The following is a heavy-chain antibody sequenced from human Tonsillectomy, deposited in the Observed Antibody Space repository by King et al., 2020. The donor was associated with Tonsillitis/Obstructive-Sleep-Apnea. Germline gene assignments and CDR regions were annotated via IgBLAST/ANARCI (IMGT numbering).Heavy chain of an antibody. D-gene: IGHD4-17*01. CDR2: IYWDDDK. J-gene: IGHJ4*02. V-gene: IGHV2-5*02. CDR3: AHRAYMTTVTSAFDY. Sequence: ITLKESGPTLVKPPQTLTLTCTFSGFSLSTSGVGVGWIRQPPGKALEWLALIYWDDDKRYSPSLKSRLTITKDTSKNQVVLTMTNMDPVDTATYYCAHRAYMTTVTSAFDYWGQGTLVTVSS. CDR1: GFSLSTSGVG.